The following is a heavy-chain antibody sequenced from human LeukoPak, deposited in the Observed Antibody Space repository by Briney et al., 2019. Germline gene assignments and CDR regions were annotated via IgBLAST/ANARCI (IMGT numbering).Heavy chain of an antibody. Sequence: SSETLSLTCAVYGGSFSGYYWSWIRQPPGKGLEWIGEINHSGSTNYNPSLKSRVTISVDTSKNQFSLKLSSVTAADTAVYYCASTVTMSHFDYWGQGTLVTVS. CDR3: ASTVTMSHFDY. V-gene: IGHV4-34*01. CDR2: INHSGST. CDR1: GGSFSGYY. D-gene: IGHD4-17*01. J-gene: IGHJ4*02.